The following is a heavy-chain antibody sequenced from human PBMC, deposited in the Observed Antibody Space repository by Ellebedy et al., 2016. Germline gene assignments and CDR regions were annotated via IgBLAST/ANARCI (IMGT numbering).Heavy chain of an antibody. D-gene: IGHD6-6*01. CDR3: AKDSLYSSSPYYFDY. CDR1: GFTFSSYA. V-gene: IGHV3-23*01. Sequence: GESLKISCAASGFTFSSYAMSWVRQAPGKGLEWVSAISGSGGSTYYADSVKGRFTISRDNSKNTLYLQMNSLRAEDTAVYYCAKDSLYSSSPYYFDYWGQGTLVTVSS. J-gene: IGHJ4*02. CDR2: ISGSGGST.